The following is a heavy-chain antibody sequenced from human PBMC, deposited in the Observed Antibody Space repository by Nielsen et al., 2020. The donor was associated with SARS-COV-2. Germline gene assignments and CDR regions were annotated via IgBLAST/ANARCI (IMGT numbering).Heavy chain of an antibody. CDR1: GGSISSGGYY. D-gene: IGHD4-17*01. CDR3: ARAGGDYVLDWFDP. CDR2: IYYSGST. V-gene: IGHV4-31*03. Sequence: SLSLTCPVSGGSISSGGYYWSWIRQHPGKGLEWIGYIYYSGSTYYNPSLKSRVTISVDTSKNQFSLKLSSVTAADTAVYYCARAGGDYVLDWFDPWGQGTLVTVSS. J-gene: IGHJ5*02.